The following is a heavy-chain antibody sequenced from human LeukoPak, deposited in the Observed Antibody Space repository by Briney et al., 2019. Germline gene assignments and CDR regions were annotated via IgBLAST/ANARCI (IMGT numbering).Heavy chain of an antibody. V-gene: IGHV3-23*01. CDR1: GFTFSTYA. CDR2: ISISGGST. J-gene: IGHJ5*02. D-gene: IGHD3-10*01. Sequence: GKSLRLSCAASGFTFSTYAMSWVRQAPGKGLEWVSGISISGGSTYCADSVKGRFTISRDNSKNTLYLQMDRLRAEDTAVYYCAKDRDLLFAHCWFDLWGQGTLVAVSS. CDR3: AKDRDLLFAHCWFDL.